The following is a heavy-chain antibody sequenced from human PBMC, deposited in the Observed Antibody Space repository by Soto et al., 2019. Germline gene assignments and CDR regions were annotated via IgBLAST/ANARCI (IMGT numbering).Heavy chain of an antibody. CDR2: ISWNSGNL. CDR3: ARESTVTTGFY. Sequence: EVQLVESGGGLVQPGRSLRLSCAASGFTFDDYAMHWVRQGPGKGLEWVSSISWNSGNLGYADSVKGRFTISRDNAKNSLYLQMNSLRAEDTAVYYCARESTVTTGFYWGQGTLVTVSS. CDR1: GFTFDDYA. D-gene: IGHD4-17*01. V-gene: IGHV3-9*01. J-gene: IGHJ4*02.